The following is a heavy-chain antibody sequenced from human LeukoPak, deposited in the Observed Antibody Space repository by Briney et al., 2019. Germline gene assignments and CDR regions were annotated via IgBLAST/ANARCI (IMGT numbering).Heavy chain of an antibody. J-gene: IGHJ6*02. CDR2: INHSGST. CDR1: GGSFSDDY. Sequence: SETLSLTCAVYGGSFSDDYWSWIRQPPGKGLEWIGEINHSGSTNYNPSLKSRVTISVDTSKNQFSLKLSSVTAADTAVYYCAKPGRGFYYGMDVWGQGTTVTVSS. V-gene: IGHV4-34*01. CDR3: AKPGRGFYYGMDV. D-gene: IGHD3-10*01.